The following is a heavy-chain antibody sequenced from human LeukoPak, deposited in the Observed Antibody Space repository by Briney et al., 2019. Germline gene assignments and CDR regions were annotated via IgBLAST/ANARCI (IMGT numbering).Heavy chain of an antibody. CDR1: GFTFSSFA. CDR3: AKSGYCSGGSCYPRPYYFDY. CDR2: ISGSGGST. D-gene: IGHD2-15*01. J-gene: IGHJ4*02. V-gene: IGHV3-23*01. Sequence: GGSLRLSCAASGFTFSSFAMSWVRQAPGKGLEWVSAISGSGGSTYYADSVRGRFTISRDNSKNTLYLQMNSLRAEDTAVYYCAKSGYCSGGSCYPRPYYFDYWGQGTLVTVPS.